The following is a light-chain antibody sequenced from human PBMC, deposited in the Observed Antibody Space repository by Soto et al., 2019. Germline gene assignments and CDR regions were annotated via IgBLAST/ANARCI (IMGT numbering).Light chain of an antibody. CDR1: QSVSSY. J-gene: IGKJ3*01. CDR3: QQRSSWPEIT. V-gene: IGKV3-11*01. CDR2: DAS. Sequence: EIVLTQSPATLSLSPGERATLSCRASQSVSSYLVWYQQKPGQAPRLLIYDASNRATGIPARFSGSGSGTDFTLTSSSLEPEVSAVYYCQQRSSWPEITFGPGTKVDIK.